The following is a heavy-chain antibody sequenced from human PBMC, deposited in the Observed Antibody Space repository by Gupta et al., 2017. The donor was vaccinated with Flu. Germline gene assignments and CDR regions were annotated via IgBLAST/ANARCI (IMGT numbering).Heavy chain of an antibody. CDR2: ISASSANI. V-gene: IGHV3-48*01. J-gene: IGHJ4*02. CDR1: GLSFSTYA. Sequence: EVQLVESGGTLVQPGGSLRLSCAVSGLSFSTYAMNWVRQAPVKGLEWVSYISASSANIHYADSVRGRFTVSRDIAKNSLYLQMNSLRAEDTAVYFCASDPSYGSSYYRYFDYWGQGTLVTVSS. D-gene: IGHD6-13*01. CDR3: ASDPSYGSSYYRYFDY.